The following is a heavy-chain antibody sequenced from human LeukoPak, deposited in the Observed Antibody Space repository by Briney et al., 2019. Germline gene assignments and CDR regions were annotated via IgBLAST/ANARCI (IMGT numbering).Heavy chain of an antibody. CDR1: GFAFSVYE. V-gene: IGHV3-48*03. CDR2: ISSSGGTR. J-gene: IGHJ4*02. D-gene: IGHD6-19*01. CDR3: ATLTVASSFDY. Sequence: GGSLRLSCAASGFAFSVYEMYWVRQAPGKGLEWVSYISSSGGTRYYADSVKGRFTISRDNAKNSLYLQMNSLRAEDTAVYYCATLTVASSFDYWGRGTLVTVSS.